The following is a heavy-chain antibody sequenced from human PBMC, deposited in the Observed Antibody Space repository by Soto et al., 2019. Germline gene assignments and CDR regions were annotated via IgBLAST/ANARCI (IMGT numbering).Heavy chain of an antibody. CDR3: ARDLVVSFGIYCYYMDV. CDR1: GFTVSSNY. D-gene: IGHD2-15*01. Sequence: EVQLVESGGGLVQPGGSLRLSCAASGFTVSSNYMSWVRQATGKGLEWVSVIYSGGSTYYSDSVKGRFTISRHNSKNTLYLQMNSPRAEDTAVYYCARDLVVSFGIYCYYMDVWGKGTTVTVSS. CDR2: IYSGGST. J-gene: IGHJ6*03. V-gene: IGHV3-53*04.